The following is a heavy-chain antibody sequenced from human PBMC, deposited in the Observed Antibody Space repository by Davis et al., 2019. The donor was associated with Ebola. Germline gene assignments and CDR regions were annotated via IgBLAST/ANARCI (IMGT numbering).Heavy chain of an antibody. J-gene: IGHJ5*02. D-gene: IGHD2-15*01. CDR2: IHTGGRT. Sequence: GGSLRLSCAASGFRVSGPYMSWVRQAPGKGLEWVSVIHTGGRTYYTDSVKGRFTISRDNSKNTLYLQMNSLRAEDTAVYYCARDLGGDDIVVVVAGWFDPWGQGTLVTVSS. CDR3: ARDLGGDDIVVVVAGWFDP. V-gene: IGHV3-66*01. CDR1: GFRVSGPY.